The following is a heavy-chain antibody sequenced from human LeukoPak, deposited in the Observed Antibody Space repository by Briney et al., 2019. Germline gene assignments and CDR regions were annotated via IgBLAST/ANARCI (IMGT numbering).Heavy chain of an antibody. J-gene: IGHJ5*02. Sequence: SETLSLTCTVSGGSISSSSYYWGWIRQPPGKGLEWIGSIYYSGSTYYNPSFKSRVTISVDTSKNQFSLKLSSVTAADTAVYYCARKAPIAARSSNWFDPWGQGTLVTVSS. D-gene: IGHD6-6*01. V-gene: IGHV4-39*07. CDR3: ARKAPIAARSSNWFDP. CDR1: GGSISSSSYY. CDR2: IYYSGST.